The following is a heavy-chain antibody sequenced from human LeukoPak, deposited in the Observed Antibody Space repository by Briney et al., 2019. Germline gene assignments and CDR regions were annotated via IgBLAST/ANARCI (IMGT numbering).Heavy chain of an antibody. V-gene: IGHV4-39*07. CDR2: IYYSGST. CDR1: GGSISSSSYY. D-gene: IGHD6-13*01. Sequence: PSETLSLTCTVSGGSISSSSYYWAWIRQPPGKGLEWIGSIYYSGSTYYNPSLKSRVTISGGTSKNQFSLKLSSVTAADTAVYYCARLGNWFDPWGQGTLVTVSS. J-gene: IGHJ5*02. CDR3: ARLGNWFDP.